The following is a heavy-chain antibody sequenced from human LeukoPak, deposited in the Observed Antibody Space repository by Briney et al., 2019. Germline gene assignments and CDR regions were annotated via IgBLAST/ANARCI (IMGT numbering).Heavy chain of an antibody. D-gene: IGHD6-13*01. CDR2: MNPNSGNT. V-gene: IGHV1-8*03. CDR1: GYTFTSYG. J-gene: IGHJ4*02. CDR3: ARGRGIAAAGTPSDY. Sequence: EASVKVSCKASGYTFTSYGISWVRQAPGQGLEWMGWMNPNSGNTGYAQKFQGRVTITRNTSISTAYMELSSLRSEDTAVYYCARGRGIAAAGTPSDYWGQGTLVTVSS.